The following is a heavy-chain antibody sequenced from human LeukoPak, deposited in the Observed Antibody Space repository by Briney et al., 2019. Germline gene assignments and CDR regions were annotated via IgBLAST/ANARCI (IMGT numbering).Heavy chain of an antibody. V-gene: IGHV4-59*01. CDR1: GGSFSGYY. D-gene: IGHD3-16*01. Sequence: SETLSLTCAVYGGSFSGYYWSWIRQPPGKGLEWIGYIYYSGSTNYNPSLKSRVTISVDTSKNQFSLKLSSVTAADTAVYYCARETSQKGAHYMDVWGKGTTVTVSS. CDR2: IYYSGST. J-gene: IGHJ6*03. CDR3: ARETSQKGAHYMDV.